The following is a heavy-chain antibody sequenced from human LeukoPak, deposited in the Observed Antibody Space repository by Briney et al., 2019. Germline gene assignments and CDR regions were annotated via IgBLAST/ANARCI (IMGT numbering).Heavy chain of an antibody. CDR2: ITPTSTTI. V-gene: IGHV3-48*04. CDR3: ARVVSGVTGGDY. D-gene: IGHD3-3*01. J-gene: IGHJ4*02. CDR1: GFSFSTYN. Sequence: HAGGSLRLSCAASGFSFSTYNRIWVRQAPGKGLECISYITPTSTTIHYADSVKGRFAVSRDSANSLLYLQMNSLRVEDTAVYYCARVVSGVTGGDYWGQGTLVSVSS.